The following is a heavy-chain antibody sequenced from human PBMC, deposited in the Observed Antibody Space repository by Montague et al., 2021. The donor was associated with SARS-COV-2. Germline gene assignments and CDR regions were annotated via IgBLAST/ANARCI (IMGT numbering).Heavy chain of an antibody. CDR2: IYYSGST. CDR3: ARLAREGYYDFWSGSHEFPPYYYGMDV. V-gene: IGHV4-59*08. CDR1: GGSISSCY. J-gene: IGHJ6*02. D-gene: IGHD3-3*01. Sequence: SETLSLTCTVSGGSISSCYWSWIRQPPGKGLEWIGYIYYSGSTNYNPSPKSRVTISVDTSKNQFSLTLSSVTAAATAVYYCARLAREGYYDFWSGSHEFPPYYYGMDVWGQGTPVPVSS.